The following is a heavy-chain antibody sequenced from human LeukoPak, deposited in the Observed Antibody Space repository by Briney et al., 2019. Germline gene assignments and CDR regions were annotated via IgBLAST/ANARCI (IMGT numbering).Heavy chain of an antibody. CDR2: IWYDGSNK. D-gene: IGHD3-16*02. V-gene: IGHV3-33*01. Sequence: PGRSLRLSCAASGFTFSSYGMHWVRQAPGKGLEWVAVIWYDGSNKYYADSVKGRFTISRDNSKNTLYLQMISLRAEDTAVYYCASTMITFGGVIDGPNDAFDIWGQGTMVTVSS. CDR1: GFTFSSYG. CDR3: ASTMITFGGVIDGPNDAFDI. J-gene: IGHJ3*02.